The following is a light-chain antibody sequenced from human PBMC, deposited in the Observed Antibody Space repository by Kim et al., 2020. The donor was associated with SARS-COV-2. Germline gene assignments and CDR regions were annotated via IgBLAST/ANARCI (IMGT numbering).Light chain of an antibody. CDR3: QQHDNWPPFT. CDR1: QSIGNS. Sequence: SRGESATLPCRASQSIGNSLAWYQQTPGQAPRLPIYGASTRATGVSARFSGSGSGTEFTLTISSLQSEDFAIYYCQQHDNWPPFTFGQGTKLEI. V-gene: IGKV3-15*01. J-gene: IGKJ2*01. CDR2: GAS.